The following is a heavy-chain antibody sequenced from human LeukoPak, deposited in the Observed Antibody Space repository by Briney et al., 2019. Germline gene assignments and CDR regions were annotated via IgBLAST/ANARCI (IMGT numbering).Heavy chain of an antibody. V-gene: IGHV5-10-1*01. J-gene: IGHJ1*01. Sequence: GESLRISCKGSGYSFTSYWISWVRQMPGKGLEWMVRIDPSDSYTNYSPSFQGHVTISADKSISTAYLQWSSLKASDTAMYYCAGAGIAVAGNAEYFQHWGQGTLVTVSS. D-gene: IGHD6-19*01. CDR3: AGAGIAVAGNAEYFQH. CDR1: GYSFTSYW. CDR2: IDPSDSYT.